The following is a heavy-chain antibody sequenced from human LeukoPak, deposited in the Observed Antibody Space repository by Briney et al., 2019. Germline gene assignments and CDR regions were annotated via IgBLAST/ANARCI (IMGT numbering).Heavy chain of an antibody. D-gene: IGHD5-18*01. V-gene: IGHV3-15*01. CDR2: IKSKTDGGTT. J-gene: IGHJ4*02. Sequence: GGSLRLSCAASGFTFRNASMSWVRQAPGKGLEWVGRIKSKTDGGTTDYAAPVKGRFTISRDDSRNTLYLQMNSLTTEDTAVYFCAHRDTTMVRVDYWGQGTLVTVSS. CDR1: GFTFRNAS. CDR3: AHRDTTMVRVDY.